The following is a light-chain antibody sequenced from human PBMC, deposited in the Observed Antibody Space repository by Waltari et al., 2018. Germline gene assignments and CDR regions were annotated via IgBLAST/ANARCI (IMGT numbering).Light chain of an antibody. CDR1: QSISGTY. CDR2: GAS. J-gene: IGKJ2*01. V-gene: IGKV3-20*01. CDR3: QQYGGSPPYT. Sequence: EIVVTQSPDTLSLSPGERATLSCRASQSISGTYLAGYQQKPGQAPRLLIYGASSRATGIPDRFRGSGSATDFTLTISRLEPEDFAFYYCQQYGGSPPYTFGQGTKLEIK.